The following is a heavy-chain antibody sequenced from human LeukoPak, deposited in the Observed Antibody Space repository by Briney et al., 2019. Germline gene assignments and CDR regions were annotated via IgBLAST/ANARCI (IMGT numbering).Heavy chain of an antibody. CDR1: GSSISSYS. D-gene: IGHD5-12*01. CDR3: AREWHHVFVY. V-gene: IGHV4-4*07. CDR2: IYPRESP. Sequence: SETLSLTCTVSGSSISSYSWSWMRQPAGKGLEWIGRIYPRESPNYNPSLKSRVIMSVDKSKNQFSLKLRSVTAADTAVYYCAREWHHVFVYWGQGNLVTVSS. J-gene: IGHJ4*02.